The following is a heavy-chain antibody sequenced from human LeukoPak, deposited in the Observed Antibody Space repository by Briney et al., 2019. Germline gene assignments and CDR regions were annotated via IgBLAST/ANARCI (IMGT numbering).Heavy chain of an antibody. CDR3: ARAGVGYCSSTSCPGGAFDI. CDR1: GGSISSGDYY. V-gene: IGHV4-30-4*08. Sequence: SETLSLTCTVSGGSISSGDYYWSWIRQPPGKGLEWIGYIYYSGSTYYNPSLKSRVTISVDTSKNQFSLKLSSVTAADTAVYYCARAGVGYCSSTSCPGGAFDIWGQRTMVTVSS. J-gene: IGHJ3*02. D-gene: IGHD2-2*01. CDR2: IYYSGST.